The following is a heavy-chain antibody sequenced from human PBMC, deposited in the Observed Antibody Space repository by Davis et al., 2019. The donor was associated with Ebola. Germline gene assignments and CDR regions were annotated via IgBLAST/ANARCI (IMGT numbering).Heavy chain of an antibody. CDR2: INAGNDNT. Sequence: ASVKVSCKASGYIFSNYDINWVRQAPGQRLEWMGWINAGNDNTKYSQKFQGRVTITRDTSASTAYMELSSLRSEDTAVYYCARERGIQLWSRLPFDYWGQGTLVTVSS. CDR3: ARERGIQLWSRLPFDY. D-gene: IGHD5-18*01. J-gene: IGHJ4*02. V-gene: IGHV1-3*01. CDR1: GYIFSNYD.